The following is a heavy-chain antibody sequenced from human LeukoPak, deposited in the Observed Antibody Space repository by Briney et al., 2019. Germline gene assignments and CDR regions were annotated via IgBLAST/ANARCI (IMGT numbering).Heavy chain of an antibody. CDR3: VLAPNSNWFDF. CDR2: FHYTGSS. J-gene: IGHJ4*02. Sequence: SETLSLTCSDSDDSISSFYWNWIRQPPGKRLEWIGNFHYTGSSNYNPSLKSRVTLSIDTSRRQFFLKLSSVTAADTAVYYCVLAPNSNWFDFWGQGTLVTVSS. D-gene: IGHD2-8*01. CDR1: DDSISSFY. V-gene: IGHV4-59*08.